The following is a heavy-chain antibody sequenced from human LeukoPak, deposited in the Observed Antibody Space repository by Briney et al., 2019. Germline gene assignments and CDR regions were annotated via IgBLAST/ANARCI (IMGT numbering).Heavy chain of an antibody. V-gene: IGHV3-21*01. Sequence: GGSLRLSCAASGFTSSRYTINWVRQAPGKGLEWVSSISGGGSYTYYADSVKGRFTISRDNAKNSLYLQMNSLRAEDTAVYYCAREKAAWGFDPWGQGTLVTVSS. CDR2: ISGGGSYT. J-gene: IGHJ5*02. D-gene: IGHD6-13*01. CDR1: GFTSSRYT. CDR3: AREKAAWGFDP.